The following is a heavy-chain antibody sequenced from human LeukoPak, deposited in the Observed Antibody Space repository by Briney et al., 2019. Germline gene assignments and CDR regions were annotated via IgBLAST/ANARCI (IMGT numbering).Heavy chain of an antibody. CDR2: IYYSGST. CDR3: AGKEWELHPFDY. Sequence: SETLSLTCTVSGGSISSYYWSWIRQPPGKGLEWIGYIYYSGSTNYNPTLKSRVTISVDTSKNHFSLKLSAVTAADTAVYYCAGKEWELHPFDYWGQGTLVTVSS. J-gene: IGHJ4*02. D-gene: IGHD1-26*01. CDR1: GGSISSYY. V-gene: IGHV4-59*01.